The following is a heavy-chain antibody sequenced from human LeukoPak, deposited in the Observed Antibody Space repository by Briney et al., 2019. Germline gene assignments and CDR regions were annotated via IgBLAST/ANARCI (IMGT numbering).Heavy chain of an antibody. V-gene: IGHV4-39*01. J-gene: IGHJ4*02. CDR2: IYYSGST. Sequence: SETLSLTCTVSGGAISSSSYYWGWIRQPPGKGLEWSGRIYYSGSTYYNPSLKSRVTISVDTSKNQFSLKLSSVTAADTAVYYCARLGRITMVRGVTRIVYWGQGTLVTVSS. D-gene: IGHD3-10*01. CDR3: ARLGRITMVRGVTRIVY. CDR1: GGAISSSSYY.